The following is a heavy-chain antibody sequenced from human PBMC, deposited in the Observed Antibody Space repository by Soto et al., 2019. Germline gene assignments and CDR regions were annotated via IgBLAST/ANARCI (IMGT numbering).Heavy chain of an antibody. CDR1: GFTFSSYD. Sequence: PGGSLRLSCAASGFTFSSYDMHWVRQVTGKGLEWVSAIGTAGDTYYPGSVKGRFTISRENAKNSLYLQMDSLRAGDTAVYYCARGSLSSSWSNWFDPWGQGTLVTVSS. CDR3: ARGSLSSSWSNWFDP. J-gene: IGHJ5*02. CDR2: IGTAGDT. D-gene: IGHD6-13*01. V-gene: IGHV3-13*04.